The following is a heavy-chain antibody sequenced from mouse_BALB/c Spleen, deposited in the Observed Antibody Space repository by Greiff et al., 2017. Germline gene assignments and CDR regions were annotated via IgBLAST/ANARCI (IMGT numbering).Heavy chain of an antibody. J-gene: IGHJ4*01. CDR2: IWAGGST. CDR3: ARGYDYDVYYAMDY. D-gene: IGHD2-4*01. V-gene: IGHV2-9*02. CDR1: GFSLTSYG. Sequence: VQGVESGPGLVAPSQSLSITCTVSGFSLTSYGVHWVRQPPGKGLEWLGVIWAGGSTNYNSALMSRLSISKDNSKSQVFLKMNSLQTDDTAMYYCARGYDYDVYYAMDYWGQGTSVTVSS.